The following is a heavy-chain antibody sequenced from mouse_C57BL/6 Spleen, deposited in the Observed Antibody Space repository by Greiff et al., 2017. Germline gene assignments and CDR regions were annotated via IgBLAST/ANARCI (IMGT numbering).Heavy chain of an antibody. CDR2: IWSGGST. Sequence: VQLQQPGPGLVQPSQSLSITCTVSGFSLTSYGVHWVRQSPGKGLEWLGVIWSGGSTDYNAAFISRLSISKDNSKSQVFFKMNSLQADDTAIYYCARLDWYCDVWGTGTTVTVSS. J-gene: IGHJ1*03. CDR3: ARLDWYCDV. CDR1: GFSLTSYG. V-gene: IGHV2-2*01.